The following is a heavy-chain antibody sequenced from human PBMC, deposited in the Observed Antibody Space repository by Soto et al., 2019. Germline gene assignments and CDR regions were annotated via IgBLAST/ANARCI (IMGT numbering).Heavy chain of an antibody. J-gene: IGHJ3*02. V-gene: IGHV3-9*01. CDR1: GFTFDDYA. Sequence: GGSLRLSCAASGFTFDDYAMHWVRQAPGKGLEWVSGISWNSGSIGYADSVKGRFTISRDNAKNSLYLQMNSLRAEDTALYYCAKDISWHCSSTSCYGAFDIWGQGTMVTVSS. CDR3: AKDISWHCSSTSCYGAFDI. CDR2: ISWNSGSI. D-gene: IGHD2-2*01.